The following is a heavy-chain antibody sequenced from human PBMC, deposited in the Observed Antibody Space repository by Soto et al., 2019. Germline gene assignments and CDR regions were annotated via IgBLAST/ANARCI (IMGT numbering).Heavy chain of an antibody. D-gene: IGHD3-10*01. CDR2: ISGSGGTA. J-gene: IGHJ4*02. V-gene: IGHV3-23*01. CDR3: AKGRGQKWNFDY. Sequence: EVQLLESGGGSVQPGGSLRLSCGASGFTFSSYAMHWVRRPPGKGLEWVSSISGSGGTAYYADSVKGRFSISRDSLVNTLSLQINSLRAEATAVYYCAKGRGQKWNFDYWGQGTLVTVSP. CDR1: GFTFSSYA.